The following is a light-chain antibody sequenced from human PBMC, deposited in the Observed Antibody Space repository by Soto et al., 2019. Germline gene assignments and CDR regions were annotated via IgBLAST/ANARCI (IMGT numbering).Light chain of an antibody. V-gene: IGKV3-20*01. Sequence: EIVLTQSPATLSLSPRERATLSCTASQSVSNNYLAWYQQKPGQAPRLLIYGASKRATGIPDRFSGSGSGTDFTLTISRLEAEDFAVYYCQRYGSSGTFGQGTKVDIK. J-gene: IGKJ1*01. CDR3: QRYGSSGT. CDR1: QSVSNNY. CDR2: GAS.